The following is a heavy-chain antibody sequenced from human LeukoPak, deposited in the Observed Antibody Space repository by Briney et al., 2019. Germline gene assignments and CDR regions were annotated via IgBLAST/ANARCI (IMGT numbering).Heavy chain of an antibody. CDR1: GFTFSSYA. J-gene: IGHJ4*02. D-gene: IGHD3-10*01. CDR2: ISGSGDNT. Sequence: PGGSLRLSCAASGFTFSSYAMSWVRQAPGKGLEWVSGISGSGDNTYYADSVKGRFTISRDNSKNTLYVQVNSLGTEDTAAYYCAKGSSAGRPYYFDYWGQGTLVTVSS. V-gene: IGHV3-23*01. CDR3: AKGSSAGRPYYFDY.